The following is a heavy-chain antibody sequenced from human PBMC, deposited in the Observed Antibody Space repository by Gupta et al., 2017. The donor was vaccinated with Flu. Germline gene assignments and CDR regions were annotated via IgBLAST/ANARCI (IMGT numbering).Heavy chain of an antibody. Sequence: EVQLVESGGGLVQQGRSLRLSCTASGFTFGDYAMRWVRQAPGKGLEWVGFIRSKAYGGTTEYAASLKGRFTISRDDSKSIAYLQMYRLRTEETAVYYCTRDRAELYDDGLGSYPIYDYWGQGTLVTVSS. CDR1: GFTFGDYA. V-gene: IGHV3-49*04. CDR3: TRDRAELYDDGLGSYPIYDY. J-gene: IGHJ4*02. D-gene: IGHD3-10*01. CDR2: IRSKAYGGTT.